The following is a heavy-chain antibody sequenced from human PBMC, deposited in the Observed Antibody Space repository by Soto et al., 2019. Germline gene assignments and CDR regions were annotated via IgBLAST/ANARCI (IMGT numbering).Heavy chain of an antibody. Sequence: SETLALTCTVSGGCISSYYWSWIRQPPGKGLEWIGYIYYSGSTNYNPSLKSRVTISVDTSKNQFSLKLSSVTAADTAVYYCARDSVRTLNYSSSNYYYYYGMDVWGQGTTVTVSS. J-gene: IGHJ6*02. CDR1: GGCISSYY. CDR2: IYYSGST. CDR3: ARDSVRTLNYSSSNYYYYYGMDV. V-gene: IGHV4-59*01. D-gene: IGHD6-6*01.